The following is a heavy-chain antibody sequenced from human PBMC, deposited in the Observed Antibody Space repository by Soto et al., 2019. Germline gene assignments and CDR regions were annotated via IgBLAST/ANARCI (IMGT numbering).Heavy chain of an antibody. CDR1: GYTFTSYY. V-gene: IGHV1-46*03. CDR3: ARVYCSDGSCYSIDY. J-gene: IGHJ4*02. Sequence: QVQLVQSGAEVKKPGASVKVSCKASGYTFTSYYMHWVRQAPGQGLEWMGIINPSGDSTYAQKFQGRVTMPRDTSTSTVYMELSSLRSEDTAVYYCARVYCSDGSCYSIDYWGQGTLVTVSS. CDR2: INPSGDST. D-gene: IGHD2-15*01.